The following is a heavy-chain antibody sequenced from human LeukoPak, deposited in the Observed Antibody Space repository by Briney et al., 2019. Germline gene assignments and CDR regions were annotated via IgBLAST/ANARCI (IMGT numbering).Heavy chain of an antibody. CDR2: TSAYNDHT. Sequence: ASVKVSCKASGYSFTSYGISWVRQAPGQGLVWMGWTSAYNDHTNYAQKVQGRVTMTTDTSTSTAYMELRSLRSDDTAVYYCAREVFNSAGFDYWGQGTLVTVSS. CDR1: GYSFTSYG. D-gene: IGHD6-13*01. CDR3: AREVFNSAGFDY. V-gene: IGHV1-18*01. J-gene: IGHJ4*02.